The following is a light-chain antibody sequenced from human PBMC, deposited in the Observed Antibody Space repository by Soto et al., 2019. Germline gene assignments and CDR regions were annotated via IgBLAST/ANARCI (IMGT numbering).Light chain of an antibody. CDR3: QQHDNWPPWT. V-gene: IGKV3-15*01. CDR1: QSVSTN. Sequence: EIVMTQSPATLSVSPGERATLSCRASQSVSTNLAWYQHKPGQAPRLLIYGASTRATGIPARFSGSGSGTEVTLTISSLQSEDFAVYYCQQHDNWPPWTFGQGTKVEIK. CDR2: GAS. J-gene: IGKJ1*01.